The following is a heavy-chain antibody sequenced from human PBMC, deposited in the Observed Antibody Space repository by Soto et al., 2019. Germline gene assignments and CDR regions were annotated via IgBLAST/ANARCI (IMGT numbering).Heavy chain of an antibody. CDR1: GFTFSSYG. CDR2: IWYDGSNK. V-gene: IGHV3-33*01. CDR3: ARGSSGDDAFDI. Sequence: GGSLRLSCAASGFTFSSYGMHWVRQAPGKGLEWVAVIWYDGSNKYYADSVKGRFTISRDNSKNTLYLQMNSLRAEDTAVYYCARGSSGDDAFDIWGQGTMVTVSS. J-gene: IGHJ3*02. D-gene: IGHD6-19*01.